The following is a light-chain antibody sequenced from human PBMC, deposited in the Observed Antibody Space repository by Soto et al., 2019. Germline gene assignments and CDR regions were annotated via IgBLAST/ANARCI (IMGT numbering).Light chain of an antibody. Sequence: VLTQSPATLSLSPGERATLSCRASENVRTFVDWYQQKPGQAPRLLIYGASNRATDIPARFSGSGSGTEFTLTISKLEPEDFAVYYCQQHSHWPPWTFGQGTRVEIQ. V-gene: IGKV3-11*01. CDR3: QQHSHWPPWT. CDR2: GAS. J-gene: IGKJ1*01. CDR1: ENVRTF.